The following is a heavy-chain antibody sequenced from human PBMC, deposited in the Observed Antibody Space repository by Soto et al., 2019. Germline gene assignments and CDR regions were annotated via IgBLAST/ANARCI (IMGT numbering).Heavy chain of an antibody. CDR2: ISAYNGNT. V-gene: IGHV1-18*04. J-gene: IGHJ6*02. D-gene: IGHD5-12*01. Sequence: ASVKVSCKASGYTFTSYGISWVRQAPGQGLEWMGWISAYNGNTNYAQKLQGRVTMTTDTSTSTAYMELRSLRSDDTAVYYCARVLRGYSGYGFPYYYYYGMDVWGQGTKVTVSS. CDR3: ARVLRGYSGYGFPYYYYYGMDV. CDR1: GYTFTSYG.